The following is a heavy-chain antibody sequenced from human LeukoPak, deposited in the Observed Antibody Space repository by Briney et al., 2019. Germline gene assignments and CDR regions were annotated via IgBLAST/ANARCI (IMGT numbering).Heavy chain of an antibody. D-gene: IGHD6-13*01. CDR2: INAGNGNT. J-gene: IGHJ6*02. CDR3: ATEKTAAGYSSSWYWDYYYGMDV. V-gene: IGHV1-3*01. Sequence: ASVKVSCKASGYTFTSYAMHWVRQAPGQRLEWMGWINAGNGNTKYSQKFQGRVTITRGTSASTAYMELSSLRSEDTAVYYCATEKTAAGYSSSWYWDYYYGMDVWGQGTTVTVSS. CDR1: GYTFTSYA.